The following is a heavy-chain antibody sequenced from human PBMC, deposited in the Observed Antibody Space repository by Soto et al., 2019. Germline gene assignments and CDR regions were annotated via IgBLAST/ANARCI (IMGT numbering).Heavy chain of an antibody. CDR3: AISQNGRYFDY. D-gene: IGHD1-26*01. J-gene: IGHJ4*02. Sequence: VVSLILSCEVSVFTFITYSIRLFLQAPVKGLEWVSAISGSCGSTYYTYSVKGRFTISRDNSKNTLYLQMNTLRAEDTALYYCAISQNGRYFDYWGQGSLVTVSS. CDR2: ISGSCGST. CDR1: VFTFITYS. V-gene: IGHV3-23*01.